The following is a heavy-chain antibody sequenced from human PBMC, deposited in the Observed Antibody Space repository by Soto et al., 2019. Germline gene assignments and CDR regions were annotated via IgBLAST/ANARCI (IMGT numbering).Heavy chain of an antibody. Sequence: QVQLVQSGAEVKKPGASVKVSCKASGYTFTNYYIHWVRQAPGQGLEWMGIINPSDGSTSYAQKFQDRVTMPRDTSTSKGYMELSSLRSADTAMYYCARRDGGYSYGVAYWGRGTLVTVS. V-gene: IGHV1-46*01. CDR2: INPSDGST. J-gene: IGHJ4*02. CDR3: ARRDGGYSYGVAY. CDR1: GYTFTNYY. D-gene: IGHD5-18*01.